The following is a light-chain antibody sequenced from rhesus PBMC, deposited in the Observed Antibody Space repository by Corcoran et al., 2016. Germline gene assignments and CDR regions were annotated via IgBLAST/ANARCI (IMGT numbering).Light chain of an antibody. V-gene: IGLV1-67*02. CDR3: AAWDRSLTAVF. CDR2: QDN. J-gene: IGLJ3*01. Sequence: QSVVTQPPSVSAAPGQKVTISCSGSSSNIGKNYVSWYQQVPGTAPKLLIYQDNQRPSGVSDRFSGSKSGTSASLAITTLQNGDEADDYCAAWDRSLTAVFFGGGTRLTVL. CDR1: SSNIGKNY.